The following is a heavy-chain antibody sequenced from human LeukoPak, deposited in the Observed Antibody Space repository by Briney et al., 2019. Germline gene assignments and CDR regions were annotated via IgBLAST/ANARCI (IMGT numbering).Heavy chain of an antibody. CDR1: GYTFTCYY. Sequence: ASVTVSCKASGYTFTCYYMHRVRQAPGQGLEWMGWINPNSGGTNYAQKFQGRVTMTRDTSISTAYMELSRLRADDTAVYYCARLGCSSTSCYDYWGQGTLVTVSS. D-gene: IGHD2-2*01. CDR2: INPNSGGT. CDR3: ARLGCSSTSCYDY. V-gene: IGHV1-2*02. J-gene: IGHJ4*02.